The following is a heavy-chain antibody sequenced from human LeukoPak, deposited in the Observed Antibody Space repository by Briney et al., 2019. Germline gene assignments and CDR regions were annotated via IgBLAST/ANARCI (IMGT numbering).Heavy chain of an antibody. CDR3: ARVGVAGNFDY. J-gene: IGHJ4*02. CDR1: GFTLSSYS. V-gene: IGHV3-48*04. Sequence: GGSLRLSCAASGFTLSSYSMNWVRQAPGKGLEWVSYISSSSSTIYDADSVKGRFTISRDNAKNSLYLQMNSLRAEDTAVYYCARVGVAGNFDYWGQGTLVTVSS. D-gene: IGHD6-19*01. CDR2: ISSSSSTI.